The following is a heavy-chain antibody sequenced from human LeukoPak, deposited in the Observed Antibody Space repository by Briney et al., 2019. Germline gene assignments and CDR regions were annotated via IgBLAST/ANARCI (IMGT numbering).Heavy chain of an antibody. CDR1: GYTFTNNY. CDR3: ARGPPSYYYMDV. CDR2: INPSGGNT. Sequence: GASVTVCFKASGYTFTNNYIHWVREAPGQGLEWMGTINPSGGNTGYAQKFQGKVTMTRDMSTSTDYMELSKLRSEDTAVYYCARGPPSYYYMDVWGKGTTVTVSS. J-gene: IGHJ6*03. V-gene: IGHV1-46*01.